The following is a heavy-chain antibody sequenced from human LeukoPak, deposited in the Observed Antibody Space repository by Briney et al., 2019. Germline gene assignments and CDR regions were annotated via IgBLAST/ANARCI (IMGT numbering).Heavy chain of an antibody. CDR3: ARGYSRYCTNGVCSGY. CDR1: GYTFTSYD. CDR2: MNPNSGNT. Sequence: ASVKVSCKASGYTFTSYDINWVRQATGQGLEWMGWMNPNSGNTGYAQKFQGRVTMTRNTSISTAYMELSSLRSEDTAVYYCARGYSRYCTNGVCSGYWGQGTLVTVSS. V-gene: IGHV1-8*01. J-gene: IGHJ4*02. D-gene: IGHD2-8*01.